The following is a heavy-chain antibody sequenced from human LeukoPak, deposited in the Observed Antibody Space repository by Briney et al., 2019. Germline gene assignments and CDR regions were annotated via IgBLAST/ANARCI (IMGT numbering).Heavy chain of an antibody. V-gene: IGHV3-7*01. CDR3: ARDYYDFWSGYYYYCYMDV. CDR2: IKQDGSEK. Sequence: GGSLRLSCAASGFTFSSYWMSWVRQAPGKGLEWVANIKQDGSEKYYVDSVKGRFTISRDNAKNSLYLQMNSLRAEDTAVYYCARDYYDFWSGYYYYCYMDVWGKGTTVTVSS. J-gene: IGHJ6*03. CDR1: GFTFSSYW. D-gene: IGHD3-3*01.